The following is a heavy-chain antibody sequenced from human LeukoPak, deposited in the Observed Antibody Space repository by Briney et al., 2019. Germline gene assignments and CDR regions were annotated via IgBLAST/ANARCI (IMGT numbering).Heavy chain of an antibody. CDR3: ASSPNYDSSGYYSWYFDL. J-gene: IGHJ2*01. CDR1: GFTFSSYW. CDR2: IKQDGSEK. V-gene: IGHV3-7*01. D-gene: IGHD3-22*01. Sequence: GGSLRLSCAASGFTFSSYWMSWVRQAPGKGLEWVANIKQDGSEKYHVDSVKGRFTISRDNAKNSLYLQMNSLRAEDTAVYYCASSPNYDSSGYYSWYFDLWGRGTLVTVSS.